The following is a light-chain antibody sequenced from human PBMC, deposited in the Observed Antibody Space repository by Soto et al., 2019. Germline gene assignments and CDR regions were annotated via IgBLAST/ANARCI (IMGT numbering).Light chain of an antibody. Sequence: DIQMTQSPSTLSASVGDRVTITCRASQSISGRLAWYQQKPGKAPKLLIYAASSLESGVPSRFSGSGSETEFILTISSLQPDDFSTYYCQQYNSERTFGRGTKVEIK. CDR1: QSISGR. CDR3: QQYNSERT. J-gene: IGKJ4*02. V-gene: IGKV1-5*01. CDR2: AAS.